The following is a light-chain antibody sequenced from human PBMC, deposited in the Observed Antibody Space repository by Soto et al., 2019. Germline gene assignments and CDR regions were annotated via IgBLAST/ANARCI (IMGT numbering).Light chain of an antibody. V-gene: IGLV1-44*01. CDR2: SNN. J-gene: IGLJ2*01. CDR3: AAWDDSRSGPV. Sequence: QSVLTQPPSASGAPGQRVTISCSGSNSNIGSNTVNWYQQLPGTAPKVLIQSNNRRPSGVPDRFTGSKSGTSASLAISGLRSEDEADYYCAAWDDSRSGPVFGGGTKLTVL. CDR1: NSNIGSNT.